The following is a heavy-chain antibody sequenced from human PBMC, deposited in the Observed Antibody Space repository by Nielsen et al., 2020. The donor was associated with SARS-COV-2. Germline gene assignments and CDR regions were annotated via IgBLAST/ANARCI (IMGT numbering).Heavy chain of an antibody. Sequence: ASVKVSCKASGYTFTGYYMHWVRRAPGQGLEWMGRINPNSGGTNYAQKFQGRVTMTRDTSISTAYMELSRLRSDDTAVYYCARDWGGPTPYFDYWGQGTLVTVSS. D-gene: IGHD2-21*01. J-gene: IGHJ4*02. V-gene: IGHV1-2*06. CDR2: INPNSGGT. CDR3: ARDWGGPTPYFDY. CDR1: GYTFTGYY.